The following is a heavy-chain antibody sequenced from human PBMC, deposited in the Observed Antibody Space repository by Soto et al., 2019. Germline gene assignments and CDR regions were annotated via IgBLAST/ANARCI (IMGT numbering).Heavy chain of an antibody. Sequence: PSETLSLTCGVYGGSFSGYYWSWIRQPPGKGREWIGEINHSGSTKYNPSLKSRVTISVDTSKNQFSLKLSSVTAADTAVYYCARGQVYSSSWYNWFDPWGQGTLVTVSS. CDR2: INHSGST. V-gene: IGHV4-34*01. CDR3: ARGQVYSSSWYNWFDP. J-gene: IGHJ5*02. D-gene: IGHD6-13*01. CDR1: GGSFSGYY.